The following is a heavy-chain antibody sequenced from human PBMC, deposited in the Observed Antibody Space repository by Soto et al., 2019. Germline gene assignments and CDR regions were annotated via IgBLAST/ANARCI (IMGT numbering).Heavy chain of an antibody. D-gene: IGHD6-6*01. V-gene: IGHV3-53*01. CDR1: GFIVSNNY. Sequence: GGSLRLSCAASGFIVSNNYMSWVRQAPGKGLEWVSVIYPGGSTYCAGSVKGRFNISRDSSKNTLYLQMNNLRAEDTAVYYCATEGIASRLVHWGRGTLVTVSS. J-gene: IGHJ4*02. CDR2: IYPGGST. CDR3: ATEGIASRLVH.